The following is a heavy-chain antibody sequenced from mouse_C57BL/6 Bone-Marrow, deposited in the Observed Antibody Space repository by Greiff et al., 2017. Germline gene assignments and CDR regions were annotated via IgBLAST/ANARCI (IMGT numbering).Heavy chain of an antibody. CDR3: THGSSYGWFAY. V-gene: IGHV14-4*01. J-gene: IGHJ3*01. Sequence: EVKLMESGAELVRPGASVKLSCTASGFNIKDDYMHWVKQRPEQGLEWIGWIDPENGDTEYASKFQGKATITADTSSNTAYLQLSSLTSEDTAVYYCTHGSSYGWFAYWGQGTLVTVSA. D-gene: IGHD1-1*01. CDR1: GFNIKDDY. CDR2: IDPENGDT.